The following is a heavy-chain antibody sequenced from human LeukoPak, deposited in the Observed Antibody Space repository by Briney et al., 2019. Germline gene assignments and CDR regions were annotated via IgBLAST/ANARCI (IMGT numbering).Heavy chain of an antibody. CDR2: ISGSGGST. Sequence: GGSLRLSCAVSGFTFSSYAMSWVRQAPGKGLEWVSAISGSGGSTYYADSMKGRFTISRDNSKNTLYLQMNNLRVEDTAMYYCAGGTGFIIKDWGQGTLVTVSS. CDR3: AGGTGFIIKD. CDR1: GFTFSSYA. V-gene: IGHV3-23*01. D-gene: IGHD3-9*01. J-gene: IGHJ4*02.